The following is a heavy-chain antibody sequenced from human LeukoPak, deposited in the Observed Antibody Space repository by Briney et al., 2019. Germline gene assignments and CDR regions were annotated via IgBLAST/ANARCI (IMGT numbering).Heavy chain of an antibody. D-gene: IGHD3-10*01. CDR1: GFTFSSYA. J-gene: IGHJ4*02. CDR2: INSDGSST. Sequence: PGRSLRLSCAASGFTFSSYAMHWARQAPGKGLVWVSRINSDGSSTSYADSVKGRFTISRDNDKNTLYLQMNSLRAEDTAVYYCARGTMVRGVPKYYFDYWGQGTLVTVSS. CDR3: ARGTMVRGVPKYYFDY. V-gene: IGHV3-74*01.